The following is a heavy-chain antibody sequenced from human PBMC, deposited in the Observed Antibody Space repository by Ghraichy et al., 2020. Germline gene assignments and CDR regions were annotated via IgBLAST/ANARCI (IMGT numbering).Heavy chain of an antibody. CDR3: ARDPGYCSGGNCYNDAFDI. CDR1: GFTFSSST. CDR2: ITSTSSYI. Sequence: AGSLRLSCAASGFTFSSSTMNWVRQAPGKGLEWVSSITSTSSYIYYADSVQGRFTISRDNAKNSLYLQMNSLRAEDTAVYYCARDPGYCSGGNCYNDAFDIWGQGTMVTVSS. J-gene: IGHJ3*02. V-gene: IGHV3-21*01. D-gene: IGHD2-15*01.